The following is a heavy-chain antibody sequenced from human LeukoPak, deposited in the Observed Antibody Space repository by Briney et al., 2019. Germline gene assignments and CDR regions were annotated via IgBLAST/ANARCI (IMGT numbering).Heavy chain of an antibody. CDR3: ARVGYGSGSIDDY. D-gene: IGHD3-10*01. CDR2: INAGNGNT. Sequence: ASVKVSCKASGYTFTSYAMHWVRQAPGQRLEWMGWINAGNGNTKYSQKFQGRVTITRDTSASTAYMELSSPRSEGTAVYYCARVGYGSGSIDDYWGQGTLVTVSS. CDR1: GYTFTSYA. J-gene: IGHJ4*02. V-gene: IGHV1-3*01.